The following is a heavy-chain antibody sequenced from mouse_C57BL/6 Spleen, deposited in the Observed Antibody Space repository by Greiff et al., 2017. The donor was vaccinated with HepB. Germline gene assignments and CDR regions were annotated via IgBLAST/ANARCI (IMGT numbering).Heavy chain of an antibody. V-gene: IGHV5-4*01. CDR2: ISDGGSYT. CDR3: ARHPTVVARRGFDY. D-gene: IGHD1-1*01. Sequence: EVQRVESGGGLVKPGGSLKLSCAASGFTFSSYAMSWVRQTPEKRLEWVATISDGGSYTYYPDNVKGRFTISRDNAKNNLYLQMSHLKSEDTAMYYCARHPTVVARRGFDYWGQGTTLTVSS. CDR1: GFTFSSYA. J-gene: IGHJ2*01.